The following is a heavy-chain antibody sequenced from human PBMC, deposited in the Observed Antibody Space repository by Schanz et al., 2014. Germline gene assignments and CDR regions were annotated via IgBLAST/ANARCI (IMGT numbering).Heavy chain of an antibody. CDR2: IDGEGSDT. J-gene: IGHJ5*02. CDR3: VRDERISSGVWFDP. CDR1: GFTFSNNW. D-gene: IGHD6-19*01. Sequence: LLVESGGGLVQPGGSLRLSCAASGFTFSNNWMHWFRQGPGKGLSWVARIDGEGSDTRYADSVKGRFTISRDNARNTVSLQMNSRRVDDTGVYYCVRDERISSGVWFDPWGQGTLVTVSS. V-gene: IGHV3-74*01.